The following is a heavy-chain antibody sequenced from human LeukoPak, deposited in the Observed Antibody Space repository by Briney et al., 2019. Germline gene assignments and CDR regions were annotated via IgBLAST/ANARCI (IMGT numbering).Heavy chain of an antibody. CDR2: MNPNSGNT. Sequence: ASVKVSCRASGYTFTSYDINWVRQATGQGLEWMGWMNPNSGNTGYAQKFQGRVTMTRSTSISTAYMELSSLRSEDTAVYYCARDLDIVVVVAARRSRFGFDPWGQGTLVTVSS. V-gene: IGHV1-8*01. CDR3: ARDLDIVVVVAARRSRFGFDP. J-gene: IGHJ5*02. D-gene: IGHD2-15*01. CDR1: GYTFTSYD.